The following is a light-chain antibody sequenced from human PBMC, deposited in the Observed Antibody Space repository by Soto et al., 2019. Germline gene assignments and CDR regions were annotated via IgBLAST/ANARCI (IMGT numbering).Light chain of an antibody. Sequence: QSALTQPASVSGSPGQSVTISCTGTKSDIGVYDFVSWYQHHPGKAPRLIIYEVVQRPSGVPDRFSGSKSGNTASLTVSGLQAADEADCFCKSYAGSNTYVFGSGTKVTVL. J-gene: IGLJ1*01. CDR1: KSDIGVYDF. CDR2: EVV. V-gene: IGLV2-8*01. CDR3: KSYAGSNTYV.